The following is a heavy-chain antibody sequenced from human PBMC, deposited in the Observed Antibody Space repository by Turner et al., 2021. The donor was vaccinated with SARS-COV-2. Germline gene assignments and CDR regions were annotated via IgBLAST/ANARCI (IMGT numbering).Heavy chain of an antibody. V-gene: IGHV4-4*07. J-gene: IGHJ6*02. CDR3: ARESGFCTNGVCYPASRYYYGMDV. D-gene: IGHD2-8*01. CDR1: GGSISSYY. Sequence: QLQLQESGPGLVKPSETLSLTCPVSGGSISSYYWRWFRQPAGKGLEWIGRIYTSGSNNYNPSLKSRVTMSVETSKNHFSLKLSSVTAADTAVYYCARESGFCTNGVCYPASRYYYGMDVWGQGTTVTVSS. CDR2: IYTSGSN.